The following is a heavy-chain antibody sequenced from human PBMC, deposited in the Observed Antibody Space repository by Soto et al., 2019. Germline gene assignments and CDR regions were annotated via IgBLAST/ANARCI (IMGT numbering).Heavy chain of an antibody. CDR1: GFTLSNSV. CDR3: ARTIDVPTGMLDH. Sequence: EVHLLQSGGGLVQPGGSLRLSCATSGFTLSNSVMSWVRQAPGKGLEWVSTIAGKTYYSDSVKGRFTISRDNAQSTLYLQLNRLRAEDTAVYYCARTIDVPTGMLDHWGQGTLLTVSS. D-gene: IGHD1-1*01. CDR2: IAGKT. V-gene: IGHV3-23*01. J-gene: IGHJ4*02.